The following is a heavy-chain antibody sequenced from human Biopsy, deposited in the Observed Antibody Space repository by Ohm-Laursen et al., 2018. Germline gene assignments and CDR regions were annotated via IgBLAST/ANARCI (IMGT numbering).Heavy chain of an antibody. CDR2: IYYHKGRS. D-gene: IGHD5-24*01. Sequence: GTLSLTCTVSGGSISGYYWTWIRQSPGKGLEWIGYIYYHKGRSSYNPSLKSRVTMSVDTSQNQFSLNLNSVTAADTAVYYCARDFRAGSGFLRSNNHYCGMDVWGPGTRVTVSS. CDR3: ARDFRAGSGFLRSNNHYCGMDV. V-gene: IGHV4-59*01. CDR1: GGSISGYY. J-gene: IGHJ6*02.